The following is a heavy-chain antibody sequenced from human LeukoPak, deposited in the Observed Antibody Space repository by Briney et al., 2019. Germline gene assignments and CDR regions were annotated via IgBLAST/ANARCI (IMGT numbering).Heavy chain of an antibody. CDR3: ARMDIVATNHMDV. Sequence: SETLSLTCTVSGGSTSSYYWSWIRQPPGKGLEWIGYIYYSGSTNYNPSLKSRVTISVDTSKNQFSLKLSSVTAADTAVYYCARMDIVATNHMDVWGKGTTVTISS. CDR1: GGSTSSYY. J-gene: IGHJ6*03. CDR2: IYYSGST. V-gene: IGHV4-59*01. D-gene: IGHD5-12*01.